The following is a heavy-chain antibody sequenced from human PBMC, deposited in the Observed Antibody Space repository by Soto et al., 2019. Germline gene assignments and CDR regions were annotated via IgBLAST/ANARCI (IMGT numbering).Heavy chain of an antibody. D-gene: IGHD3-10*01. J-gene: IGHJ6*02. CDR2: IYYSGST. CDR1: GGSISSGGYS. V-gene: IGHV4-39*01. CDR3: ARHGQQDYYGSGSLYYYYYGMDV. Sequence: PSETLSLTCAVSGGSISSGGYSWSWIRQPPGKGLEWIGTIYYSGSTYYNPSLKSRVTISVDTSKNQFSLKLSSVTAADTAVYYCARHGQQDYYGSGSLYYYYYGMDVWGQGTTVTVSS.